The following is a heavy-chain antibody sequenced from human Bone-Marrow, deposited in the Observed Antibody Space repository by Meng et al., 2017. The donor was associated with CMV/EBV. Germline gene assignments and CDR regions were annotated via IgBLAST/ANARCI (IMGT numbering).Heavy chain of an antibody. J-gene: IGHJ6*02. CDR3: ARVRDSMVMYYYYGMDV. CDR2: ISSNNTI. CDR1: GFTFSDYC. V-gene: IGHV3-69-1*01. Sequence: GESLKISCAASGFTFSDYCMNWVRQAPGQGLEWVSSISSNNTIYYADSLKGRFTISRDNSKNTLYLQMNSLRAEDTAVYYCARVRDSMVMYYYYGMDVWGQGTTVTVSS. D-gene: IGHD5-18*01.